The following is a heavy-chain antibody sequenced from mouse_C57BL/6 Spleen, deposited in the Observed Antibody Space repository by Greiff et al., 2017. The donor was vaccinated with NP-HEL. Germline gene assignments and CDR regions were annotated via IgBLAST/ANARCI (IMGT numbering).Heavy chain of an antibody. V-gene: IGHV14-4*01. CDR1: GFNIKDDY. CDR2: IDPENGDT. J-gene: IGHJ3*01. CDR3: TTPGGLAY. Sequence: EVQLQQSGAELVRPGASVKLSCTASGFNIKDDYMHWVKQRPEQGLEWIGWIDPENGDTEYASKFQGKATITADTSSHTAYLQLSSLTSEDTAVDYCTTPGGLAYWGQGTLVTVAA.